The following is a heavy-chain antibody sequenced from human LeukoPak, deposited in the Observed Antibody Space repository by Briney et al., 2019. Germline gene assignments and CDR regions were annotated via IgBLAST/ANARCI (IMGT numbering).Heavy chain of an antibody. Sequence: PSETLSLTCAVYGGSFSGYYWSWIRQPPGKGLEWIGYIYYTGNTNYNPALKSRVTISVDTSKHHFSLKLKSVTAADTAVYFCARGQFVFGYWGQGTLVTVSS. CDR3: ARGQFVFGY. V-gene: IGHV4-59*01. J-gene: IGHJ4*02. CDR2: IYYTGNT. D-gene: IGHD6-6*01. CDR1: GGSFSGYY.